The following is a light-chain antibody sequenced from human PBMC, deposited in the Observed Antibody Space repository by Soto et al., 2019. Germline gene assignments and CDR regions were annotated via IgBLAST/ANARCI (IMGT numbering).Light chain of an antibody. V-gene: IGKV1-17*03. CDR1: QDIGNH. J-gene: IGKJ5*01. CDR3: LQHDSFPPT. CDR2: AAS. Sequence: DIQMTQSPSAMSASVGYRVTISCRASQDIGNHLAWFQQKPGKVPQRLIYAASSLQTGVPSRFSGSGSGTDFTLTINSLQPEDFATYYCLQHDSFPPTFGQGTRLEIK.